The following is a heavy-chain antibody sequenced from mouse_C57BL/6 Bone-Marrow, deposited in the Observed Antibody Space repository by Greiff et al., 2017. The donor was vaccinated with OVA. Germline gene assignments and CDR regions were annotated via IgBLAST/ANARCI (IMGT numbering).Heavy chain of an antibody. CDR3: ARRVINTVVAPHYYAMDY. CDR2: INPGSGGT. CDR1: GYAFTNYL. V-gene: IGHV1-54*01. Sequence: VQLVESGAELVRPGTSVKVSCKASGYAFTNYLIEWVKQRPGQGLEWIGVINPGSGGTNYNEKFKGKATLTADKSSSTAYMQLSSLTSEDSAVYFCARRVINTVVAPHYYAMDYWGQGTSVTVSS. D-gene: IGHD1-1*01. J-gene: IGHJ4*01.